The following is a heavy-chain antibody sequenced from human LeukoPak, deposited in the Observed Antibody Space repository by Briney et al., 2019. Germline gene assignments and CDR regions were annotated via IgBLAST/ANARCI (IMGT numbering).Heavy chain of an antibody. CDR1: GGTFSSYA. V-gene: IGHV1-69*13. J-gene: IGHJ4*02. CDR2: IIPIFGTA. D-gene: IGHD3-22*01. Sequence: SVKVSCKASGGTFSSYAISWVRQAPGQGLEWMGGIIPIFGTANYAQKFQGRVTITADESTSTAYMELNSLRAEDTAVYYCAKASAVIVVVSKHFDYWGQGTLVTVSS. CDR3: AKASAVIVVVSKHFDY.